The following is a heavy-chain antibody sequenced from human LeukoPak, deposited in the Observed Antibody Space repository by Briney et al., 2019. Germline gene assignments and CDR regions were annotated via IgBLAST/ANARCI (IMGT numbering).Heavy chain of an antibody. CDR1: GFTFSSYS. J-gene: IGHJ4*02. CDR2: ISSSSSYI. V-gene: IGHV3-21*01. CDR3: ARVRSQSYYFDY. Sequence: GGSLRLSCAASGFTFSSYSMNWVRQAPGKGLEWVSSISSSSSYIYYADSVKGRFTISRDNAKNSLYLQMNSLRAEDTAVYYCARVRSQSYYFDYWGQGTLVTVSS. D-gene: IGHD4-11*01.